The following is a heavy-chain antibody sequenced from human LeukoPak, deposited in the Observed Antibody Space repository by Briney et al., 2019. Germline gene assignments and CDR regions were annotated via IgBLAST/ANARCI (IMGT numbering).Heavy chain of an antibody. CDR1: GYTFTSHY. Sequence: ASVKVSCKASGYTFTSHYMHWVRQAPGQGLEWMGIINCSGGTTSNAQKFQGRVIMTRDTSTSTVYMELYSLRSEDTAVYYCARDGGAVAGTRNWFDPWGQGTLVTVSS. D-gene: IGHD6-19*01. J-gene: IGHJ5*02. CDR3: ARDGGAVAGTRNWFDP. CDR2: INCSGGTT. V-gene: IGHV1-46*01.